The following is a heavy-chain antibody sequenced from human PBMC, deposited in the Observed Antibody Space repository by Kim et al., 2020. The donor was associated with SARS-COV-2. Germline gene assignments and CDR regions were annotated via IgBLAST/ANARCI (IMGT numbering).Heavy chain of an antibody. CDR3: AKDISPAAETYYYYGMDV. D-gene: IGHD6-13*01. V-gene: IGHV3-43*01. Sequence: KGRFTISRDNSKNSLYLQMNSLRTEDTALYYCAKDISPAAETYYYYGMDVWGQGTTVTVSS. J-gene: IGHJ6*02.